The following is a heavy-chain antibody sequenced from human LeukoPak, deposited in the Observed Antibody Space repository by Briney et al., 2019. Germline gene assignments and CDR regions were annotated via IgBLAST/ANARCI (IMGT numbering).Heavy chain of an antibody. CDR3: ARVLGEAAAGTLVVSYYYYYMDV. Sequence: RSSETLSLTCSVSGDSIIGYYWGWIRQPPGKGLEWIGNIYYTGNTYYNSSLKSRVTISVDTSKNQFSLKLSSVTAADTAVYYCARVLGEAAAGTLVVSYYYYYMDVWGKGTTVTVSS. D-gene: IGHD6-13*01. J-gene: IGHJ6*03. CDR1: GDSIIGYY. CDR2: IYYTGNT. V-gene: IGHV4-39*07.